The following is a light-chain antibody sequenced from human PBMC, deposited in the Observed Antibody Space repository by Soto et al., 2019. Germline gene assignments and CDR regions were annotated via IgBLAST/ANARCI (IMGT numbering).Light chain of an antibody. V-gene: IGKV1-39*01. CDR1: QNIDTF. Sequence: DIQMTQSPFSPAASVGDRVTVSCRSSQNIDTFLNWYRHKPGKAPELLIFGASRLHSGVPSRFSGGGSGTEFTLNISSLQPEDFATYYCQQTYSTLALTFGGGTKVDIK. CDR3: QQTYSTLALT. J-gene: IGKJ4*01. CDR2: GAS.